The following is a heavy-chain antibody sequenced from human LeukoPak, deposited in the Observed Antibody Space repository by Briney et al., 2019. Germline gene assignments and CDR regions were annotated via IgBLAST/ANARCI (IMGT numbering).Heavy chain of an antibody. CDR1: GGSISSGDYY. D-gene: IGHD2-2*01. CDR3: ARVGSSALFDY. CDR2: IYYSGST. J-gene: IGHJ4*02. Sequence: PSQTLSLTCTVSGGSISSGDYYWSWIRQPPGKGLEWIGYIYYSGSTYYNPSLKSRVTISVDTSKNQFSLKLSSVTAAGTAVYYCARVGSSALFDYWGQGTLVTVSS. V-gene: IGHV4-30-4*01.